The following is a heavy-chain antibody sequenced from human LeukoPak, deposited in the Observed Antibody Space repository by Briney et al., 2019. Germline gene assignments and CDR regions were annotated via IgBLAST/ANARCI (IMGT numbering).Heavy chain of an antibody. CDR2: ISDDGSRT. CDR1: GFTFSYYL. D-gene: IGHD2/OR15-2a*01. CDR3: ARDDGFYSDSSFQDY. J-gene: IGHJ4*02. Sequence: GSLRLSCAASGFTFSYYLMHWVRQAPGKGLVLGSGISDDGSRTTYADSVKGRFAISRDNAKNTLYLQMNSLRAEDTAVYYCARDDGFYSDSSFQDYWGQGTLVTVSS. V-gene: IGHV3-74*01.